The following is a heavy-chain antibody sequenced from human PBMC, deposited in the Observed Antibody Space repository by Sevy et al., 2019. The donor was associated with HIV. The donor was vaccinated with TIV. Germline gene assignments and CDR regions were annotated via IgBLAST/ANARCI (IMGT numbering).Heavy chain of an antibody. CDR1: RFNFSNYA. Sequence: GGSLRLSCAASRFNFSNYAMHWVRQAPGKGLEWAALILHDGSNEHYADSVKRRFTISRDNSQNTVYLQMNSLRPEDTAVYYCARDRLLSLLDFWGQGTLVTVSS. CDR2: ILHDGSNE. D-gene: IGHD2-21*01. J-gene: IGHJ4*02. CDR3: ARDRLLSLLDF. V-gene: IGHV3-30*04.